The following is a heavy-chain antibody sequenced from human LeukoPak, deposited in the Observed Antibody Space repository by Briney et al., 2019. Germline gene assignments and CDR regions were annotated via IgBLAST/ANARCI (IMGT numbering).Heavy chain of an antibody. Sequence: PSETLSLTCTVSGGSISNYHWSWIRQPPGKGLGWIGYIYYTGSSTYNPSLTSRGTISVDTSKNQFSLKLNSVTAADTAVYYGARGGSGYYPDAFDIWGQGTMVTVSS. D-gene: IGHD3-22*01. J-gene: IGHJ3*02. CDR1: GGSISNYH. CDR2: IYYTGSS. CDR3: ARGGSGYYPDAFDI. V-gene: IGHV4-59*01.